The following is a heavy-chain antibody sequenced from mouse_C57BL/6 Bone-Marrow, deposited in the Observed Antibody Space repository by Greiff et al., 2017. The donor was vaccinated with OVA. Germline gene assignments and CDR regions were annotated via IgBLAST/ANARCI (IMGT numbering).Heavy chain of an antibody. Sequence: LQESGAELVRPGSSVKLSCKDSYFAFMASAMHWVKQRPGHGLEWMGSFTMYSDATEYSENFKGKATLTDTKSTRTAYMEISSLTSEDSAVYYCASGNYFAYWGQGTLVTVSA. J-gene: IGHJ3*01. D-gene: IGHD2-1*01. V-gene: IGHV1-49*01. CDR3: ASGNYFAY. CDR1: YFAFMASA. CDR2: FTMYSDAT.